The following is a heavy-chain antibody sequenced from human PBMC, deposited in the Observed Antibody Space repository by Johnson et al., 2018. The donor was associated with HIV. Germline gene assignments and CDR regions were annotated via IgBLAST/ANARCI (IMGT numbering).Heavy chain of an antibody. J-gene: IGHJ3*02. D-gene: IGHD3-10*01. CDR3: AREGILWFWELFLGMGI. CDR1: GFTFSSYA. Sequence: QVQLVESGGGLVQPGGSLRLSCAASGFTFSSYAMHWVRQAPGKGLEWVAVISYYGSNKYYADSVKGRFTISRDNSKNTLYLQMNSLRAEDRAVYYCAREGILWFWELFLGMGIWGQGTMVTVSS. V-gene: IGHV3-30*04. CDR2: ISYYGSNK.